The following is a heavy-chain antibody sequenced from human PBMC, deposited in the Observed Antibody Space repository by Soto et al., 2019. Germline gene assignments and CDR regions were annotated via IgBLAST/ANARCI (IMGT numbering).Heavy chain of an antibody. J-gene: IGHJ6*02. CDR3: ARDWGGVAYYDFWSGYYTHGMDV. Sequence: QVQLVQSGAEVKKPGSSVKVSCKASGGTFSSYAISWVRQAPGQGLEWMGGIIPIFGTANYAQKFQGRVTITADKSTSTAYMELSSLRSEDTAVYYCARDWGGVAYYDFWSGYYTHGMDVWGQGTTVTVSS. CDR2: IIPIFGTA. V-gene: IGHV1-69*06. CDR1: GGTFSSYA. D-gene: IGHD3-3*01.